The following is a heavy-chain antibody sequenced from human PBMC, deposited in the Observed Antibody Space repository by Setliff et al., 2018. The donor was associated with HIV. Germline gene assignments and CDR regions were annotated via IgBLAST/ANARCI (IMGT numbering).Heavy chain of an antibody. J-gene: IGHJ6*03. CDR3: ALTGHRLLRGYMDV. CDR1: GGSIXXTY. CDR2: IYFTGDT. D-gene: IGHD2-15*01. Sequence: PSEXMSLTCTVSGGSIXXTYXXXXRQPPGKGLECIGSIYFTGDTNYXPSLXSRVTMSLDTSKKHFSLTLKSVTAADTAVYYRALTGHRLLRGYMDVWGKGTTVTVSS. V-gene: IGHV4-59*12.